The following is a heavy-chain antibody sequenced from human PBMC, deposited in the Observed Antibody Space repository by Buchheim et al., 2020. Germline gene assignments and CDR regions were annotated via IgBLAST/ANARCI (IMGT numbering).Heavy chain of an antibody. CDR2: IKQGGSES. CDR3: ASPLPDNVF. CDR1: GFSFSSHW. V-gene: IGHV3-7*03. J-gene: IGHJ4*02. D-gene: IGHD1-14*01. Sequence: EVQLVESGGGLVQPGGSLRLSCAASGFSFSSHWMSWVRQAPGKGLEWVAHIKQGGSESSYVDSVEGRFTISRDDPPNQSFLQMNSLRAEDTAVYYCASPLPDNVFWGQGTL.